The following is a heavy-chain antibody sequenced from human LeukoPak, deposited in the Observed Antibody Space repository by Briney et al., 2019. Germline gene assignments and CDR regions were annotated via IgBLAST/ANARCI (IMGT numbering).Heavy chain of an antibody. CDR3: AKVYCSSTSCYDY. CDR1: GDSITNSIW. J-gene: IGHJ4*02. V-gene: IGHV4-4*02. CDR2: IYHSGSN. D-gene: IGHD2-2*01. Sequence: TSETLSLTCDVSGDSITNSIWWSWLRQPPGKGLEWIGEIYHSGSNNYNPSLKSRVTISMDKSKNQFSLKLSSVTAADTAVYYCAKVYCSSTSCYDYWGQGTLVTVSS.